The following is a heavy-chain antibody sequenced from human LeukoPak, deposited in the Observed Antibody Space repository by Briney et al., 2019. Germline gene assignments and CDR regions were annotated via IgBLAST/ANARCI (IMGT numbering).Heavy chain of an antibody. CDR2: ISWNSGSI. J-gene: IGHJ4*02. CDR1: GFTFDDYA. V-gene: IGHV3-9*01. D-gene: IGHD6-19*01. CDR3: ARAGIAVAGMFDY. Sequence: GRSLRLSCAASGFTFDDYAMHWVRQAPGKGLEWVSGISWNSGSIGYADSVKGRFTISRDNAKNSLYLQMNSLRAEDTALYYCARAGIAVAGMFDYWGQGTLVTVSS.